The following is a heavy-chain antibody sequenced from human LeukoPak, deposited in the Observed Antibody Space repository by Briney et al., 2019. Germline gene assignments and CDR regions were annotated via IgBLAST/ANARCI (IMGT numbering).Heavy chain of an antibody. CDR3: ARALSRYDFWSGYLANWFDP. D-gene: IGHD3-3*01. V-gene: IGHV3-74*01. Sequence: PGGSLRLSCAASGFTFSSYWMHWVRQAPGKGLVWVSRIKSDGSSTSYADSVKGRFTISRDNAKNTLYLQMKSLRAEDTAVYYRARALSRYDFWSGYLANWFDPWGQGTLVTVSS. CDR1: GFTFSSYW. J-gene: IGHJ5*02. CDR2: IKSDGSST.